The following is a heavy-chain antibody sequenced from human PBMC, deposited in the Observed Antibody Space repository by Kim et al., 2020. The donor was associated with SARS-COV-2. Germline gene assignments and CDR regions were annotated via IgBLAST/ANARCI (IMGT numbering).Heavy chain of an antibody. CDR1: GFTFSSYG. CDR3: AKSSAKGYSSGYEEDI. V-gene: IGHV3-30*18. CDR2: ISYDGSNK. D-gene: IGHD3-22*01. Sequence: GGSLRLSCAASGFTFSSYGMHWVRQAPGKGLEWVAVISYDGSNKYYADSVKGRFTISRDNSKNTLYLQMNSLRAEDTAVYYCAKSSAKGYSSGYEEDIWG. J-gene: IGHJ3*02.